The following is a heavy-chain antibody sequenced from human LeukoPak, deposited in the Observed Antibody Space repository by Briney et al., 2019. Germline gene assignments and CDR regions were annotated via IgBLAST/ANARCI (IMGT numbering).Heavy chain of an antibody. Sequence: GGSLRLSCAASGFTFSSYSLHWVRQAPGKGLERVTVISYDETEKYYADSVKGRFTISRDNSKNTLYLQMNSLRAEDTAVYYCAKETDIVAKGIDYWGQGTLVTVSS. V-gene: IGHV3-30*01. J-gene: IGHJ4*02. CDR2: ISYDETEK. CDR1: GFTFSSYS. D-gene: IGHD2-15*01. CDR3: AKETDIVAKGIDY.